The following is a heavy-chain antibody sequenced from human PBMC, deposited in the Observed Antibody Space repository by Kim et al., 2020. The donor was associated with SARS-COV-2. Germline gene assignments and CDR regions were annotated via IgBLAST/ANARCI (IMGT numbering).Heavy chain of an antibody. J-gene: IGHJ5*02. CDR3: ARKKDAGTAAYNWFDP. V-gene: IGHV3-48*02. D-gene: IGHD6-13*01. Sequence: SVKGRFTISRDNAKNSLYLQMNSLRDEDTAVYYCARKKDAGTAAYNWFDPWGQGTLVTVSS.